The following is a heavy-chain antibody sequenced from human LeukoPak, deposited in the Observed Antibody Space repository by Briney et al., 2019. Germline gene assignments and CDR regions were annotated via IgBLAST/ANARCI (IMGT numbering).Heavy chain of an antibody. J-gene: IGHJ4*02. CDR2: ISGSGGNT. CDR3: TTDGVGKQQLSG. V-gene: IGHV3-23*01. D-gene: IGHD6-13*01. CDR1: GFTFSSYG. Sequence: TGGSLRLSCAASGFTFSSYGMSWVRQAPGKGLEWVSGISGSGGNTYYADSVKGRFTISRDNSKNTLYLQMNSLKTEDTAVYYCTTDGVGKQQLSGWGQGTLVTVSS.